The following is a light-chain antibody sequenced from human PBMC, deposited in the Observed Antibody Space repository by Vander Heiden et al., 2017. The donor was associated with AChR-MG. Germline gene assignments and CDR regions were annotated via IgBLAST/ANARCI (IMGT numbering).Light chain of an antibody. Sequence: DIQMTQSPSTLSASVGDRVTITCRASQSINSWLAWYQQKPGKAPKLLIYKASSLETGVPSRFSGSGSGTEFTLTISSLQPDDFATYYCQQYNSYWTFGPGTKVEIK. CDR2: KAS. J-gene: IGKJ1*01. CDR1: QSINSW. CDR3: QQYNSYWT. V-gene: IGKV1-5*03.